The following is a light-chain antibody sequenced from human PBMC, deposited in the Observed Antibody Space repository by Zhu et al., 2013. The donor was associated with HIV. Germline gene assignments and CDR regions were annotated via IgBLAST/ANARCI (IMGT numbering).Light chain of an antibody. Sequence: EIVMTQSPATLSVSPGERATVSCRASQSVSSYLAWYQQKPGQAPRLLIYDASNRATGIPARFSGSGSGTDFTLTISSLEPEDFAIYYCQQRSNGYTFGQGTKLEIK. CDR3: QQRSNGYT. CDR1: QSVSSY. J-gene: IGKJ2*01. V-gene: IGKV3-11*01. CDR2: DAS.